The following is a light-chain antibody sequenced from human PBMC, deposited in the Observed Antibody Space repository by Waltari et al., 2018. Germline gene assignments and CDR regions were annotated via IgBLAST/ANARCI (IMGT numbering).Light chain of an antibody. CDR2: QAS. CDR3: QAWDSSTDVV. CDR1: KLGEKY. J-gene: IGLJ2*01. V-gene: IGLV3-1*01. Sequence: SYELTQPPSVSVSPGQTASITCSGDKLGEKYACWYQQKPGQSPVLVIYQASKRPSGIPERFSGSNSGNTATLTISGTQAMDEADYYCQAWDSSTDVVFGGGTKLTVL.